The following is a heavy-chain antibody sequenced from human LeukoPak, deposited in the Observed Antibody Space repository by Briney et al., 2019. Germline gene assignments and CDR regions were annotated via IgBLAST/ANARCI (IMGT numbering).Heavy chain of an antibody. CDR1: GFTFSSYA. CDR3: AREGGYYYDSSGYSPQDY. J-gene: IGHJ4*02. D-gene: IGHD3-22*01. Sequence: GGSLRLSCAASGFTFSSYAMHWVRQAPGKGLEWVAVISYDGSNKYYADSVKGRFTISRDNSKNTLYLQMNSLRAEDTAVYYCAREGGYYYDSSGYSPQDYWGQGTLVTVSS. CDR2: ISYDGSNK. V-gene: IGHV3-30-3*01.